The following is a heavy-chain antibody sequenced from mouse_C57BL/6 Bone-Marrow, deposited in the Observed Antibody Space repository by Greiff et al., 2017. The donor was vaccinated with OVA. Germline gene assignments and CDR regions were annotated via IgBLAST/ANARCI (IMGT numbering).Heavy chain of an antibody. CDR2: IYPRSGNT. Sequence: VQLQQSGAELARPGASVKLSCKASGYTFTSYGISWVKQRTGQGLELIGEIYPRSGNTYYNEKFKGKATLTADKSSSTAYMELRSLTSEDSAVYFCARSGIYYYGSSSYWYFDVWGTGTTVTVSS. J-gene: IGHJ1*03. V-gene: IGHV1-81*01. CDR3: ARSGIYYYGSSSYWYFDV. CDR1: GYTFTSYG. D-gene: IGHD1-1*01.